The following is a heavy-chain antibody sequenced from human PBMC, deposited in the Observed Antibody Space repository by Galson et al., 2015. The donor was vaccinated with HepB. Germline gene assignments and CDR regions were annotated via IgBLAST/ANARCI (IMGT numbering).Heavy chain of an antibody. V-gene: IGHV3-48*02. CDR1: GFSFSTYN. CDR2: ISRGSGTI. CDR3: ARDSGRGYGMDV. J-gene: IGHJ6*02. Sequence: SLRLSCAASGFSFSTYNMDWVRQAPGKGLEWVSLISRGSGTIYYADSVKGRFTISRDNAKNSLYLQINSLRDEDTAVYYCARDSGRGYGMDVWGQGTTVTVSS.